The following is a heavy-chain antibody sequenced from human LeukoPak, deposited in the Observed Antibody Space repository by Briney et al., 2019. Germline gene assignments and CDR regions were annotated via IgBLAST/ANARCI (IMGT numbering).Heavy chain of an antibody. CDR2: ISGSGGST. D-gene: IGHD3-22*01. V-gene: IGHV3-23*01. J-gene: IGHJ4*02. CDR3: AKESHYYDSSSPLHYFDY. Sequence: PGGSLRLSCAASGFTFSSYAMSWVRQAPGKGLEWVSAISGSGGSTYYADSVKGRFTISRDNSKNTLYLQMNSLRAEDTAVYYCAKESHYYDSSSPLHYFDYWGQGTLVTVSS. CDR1: GFTFSSYA.